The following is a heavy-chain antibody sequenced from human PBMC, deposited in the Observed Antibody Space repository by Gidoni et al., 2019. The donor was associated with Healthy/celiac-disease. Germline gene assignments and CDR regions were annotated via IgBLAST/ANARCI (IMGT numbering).Heavy chain of an antibody. CDR3: ARVRYSSSWLLRLSGMDV. D-gene: IGHD6-13*01. CDR2: INHSGST. V-gene: IGHV4-34*01. J-gene: IGHJ6*02. Sequence: QVQLQQWGAGLLKPSETLSLTCAVYGGSFSGYYWSWIRQPPGKGLEWIGEINHSGSTNYNPSLKSRVTISVDTSKNQFSLKLSSVTAADTAVYYCARVRYSSSWLLRLSGMDVWGQGTTVTVSS. CDR1: GGSFSGYY.